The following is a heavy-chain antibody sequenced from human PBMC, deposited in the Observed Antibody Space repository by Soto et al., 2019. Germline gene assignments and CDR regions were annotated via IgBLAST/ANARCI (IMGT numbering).Heavy chain of an antibody. CDR3: ARDWCTNGVCYSYYGMDV. V-gene: IGHV1-46*01. CDR2: INPSGGST. J-gene: IGHJ6*02. D-gene: IGHD2-8*01. Sequence: WASVKVSCKASGYTFTSYYMHWVRQAPGQGLEWMGIINPSGGSTSYAQKFQGRVTMTRDTSTSTVYMELSSLRSEDTAVYYCARDWCTNGVCYSYYGMDVWGQGTTVTVSS. CDR1: GYTFTSYY.